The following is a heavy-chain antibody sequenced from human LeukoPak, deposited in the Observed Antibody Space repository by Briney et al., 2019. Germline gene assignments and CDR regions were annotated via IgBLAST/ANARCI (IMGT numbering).Heavy chain of an antibody. J-gene: IGHJ3*02. CDR2: ISGSGDNT. D-gene: IGHD3-22*01. Sequence: PGGSLRLSCAASGFTFSSYAMSWVRQAPGKGLEWVTIISGSGDNTYYADSVRGRFTISRDNSKNTLYLQMNSLRAEDTAVYYCAKDQDRGYYDSSAFDIWGQGTMVTVSS. CDR3: AKDQDRGYYDSSAFDI. CDR1: GFTFSSYA. V-gene: IGHV3-23*01.